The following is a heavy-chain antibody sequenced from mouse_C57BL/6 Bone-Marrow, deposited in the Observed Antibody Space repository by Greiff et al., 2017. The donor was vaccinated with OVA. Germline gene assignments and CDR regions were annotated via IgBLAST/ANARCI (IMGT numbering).Heavy chain of an antibody. CDR2: INPINGGT. CDR1: GYTFTSYG. J-gene: IGHJ3*01. V-gene: IGHV1-53*01. Sequence: QQSGAELARPGASVKLSCKASGYTFTSYGISWVKQRTGQGLEWIGNINPINGGTNYNEKFKSKATLTVDKSSSTAYMQLSSLTSEDSAVYYCAKANGGFAYWGQGTLVTVSA. CDR3: AKANGGFAY.